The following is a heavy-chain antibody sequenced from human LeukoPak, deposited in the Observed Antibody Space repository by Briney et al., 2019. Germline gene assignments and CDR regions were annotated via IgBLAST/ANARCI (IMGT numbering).Heavy chain of an antibody. D-gene: IGHD3-16*02. CDR2: INPNSGGT. Sequence: ASVKVSCKASGYTFTGYYMHWVRQAPGQGLEWMGWINPNSGGTIYAQKFQGRVTMTRDTSISTVYMELSRLRSDDTAVYYCARDRDDYVWGSYRSYDAFDIWGQGTMVTVSS. J-gene: IGHJ3*02. CDR1: GYTFTGYY. CDR3: ARDRDDYVWGSYRSYDAFDI. V-gene: IGHV1-2*02.